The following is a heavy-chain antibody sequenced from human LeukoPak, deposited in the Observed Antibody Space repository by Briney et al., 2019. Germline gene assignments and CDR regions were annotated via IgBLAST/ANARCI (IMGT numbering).Heavy chain of an antibody. Sequence: GASVKVSCKASGYTFSSYGISWVRQAPGQGLEWMGWISAYNGNTNYAQKFQGRVTITTDESTSTAYMELSSLRSEDTAVYYCAKEYCGGDCSPRPFDYWGQGTLVTVSS. CDR2: ISAYNGNT. CDR3: AKEYCGGDCSPRPFDY. V-gene: IGHV1-18*01. D-gene: IGHD2-21*02. J-gene: IGHJ4*02. CDR1: GYTFSSYG.